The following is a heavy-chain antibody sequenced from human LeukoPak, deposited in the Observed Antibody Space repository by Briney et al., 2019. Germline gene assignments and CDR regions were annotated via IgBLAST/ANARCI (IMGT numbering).Heavy chain of an antibody. CDR1: GFTFSGYW. CDR3: PRATYYYLLYFYYFDY. CDR2: IKQDGSEK. D-gene: IGHD3-10*01. V-gene: IGHV3-7*01. J-gene: IGHJ4*02. Sequence: GGSLRLSCAASGFTFSGYWMSWLRQAPGKGLEWVANIKQDGSEKYYVDSVKGRFTISRDNAKNSLYLQMNSLRAEDTAVYYCPRATYYYLLYFYYFDYWGQGTLVTVSS.